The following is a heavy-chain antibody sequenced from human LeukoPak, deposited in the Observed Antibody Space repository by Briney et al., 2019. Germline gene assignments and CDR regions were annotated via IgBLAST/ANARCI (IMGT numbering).Heavy chain of an antibody. D-gene: IGHD6-19*01. Sequence: GESLKISCKGSGYSFTSYWIGWVRQMPGKGLEWMGIIYPGDSDTKYSPSFQGHVTISAAKSITTAYLQWNSLKPSDTAIYYCARAYSSGRSDAFDIWGQGTMVTVSS. CDR1: GYSFTSYW. J-gene: IGHJ3*02. CDR2: IYPGDSDT. CDR3: ARAYSSGRSDAFDI. V-gene: IGHV5-51*01.